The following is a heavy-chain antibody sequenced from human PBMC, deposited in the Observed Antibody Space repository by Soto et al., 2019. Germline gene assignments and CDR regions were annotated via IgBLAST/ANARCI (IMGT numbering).Heavy chain of an antibody. CDR3: ARSAYYYDSSGYYLGENDAFDI. V-gene: IGHV4-30-4*01. Sequence: QVQLQESGPGLVKPSQTLSLTCTVSGGSISSGDYYWSWIRQPPGKGLEWIGYIYYSGSTYYNPSLKSRVTISVDTSKNQFSLKLSSVTAADTAVYYCARSAYYYDSSGYYLGENDAFDIWGQGTMVTVSS. J-gene: IGHJ3*02. CDR2: IYYSGST. D-gene: IGHD3-22*01. CDR1: GGSISSGDYY.